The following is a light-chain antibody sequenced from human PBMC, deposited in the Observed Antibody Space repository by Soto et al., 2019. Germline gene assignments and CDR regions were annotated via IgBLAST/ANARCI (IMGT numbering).Light chain of an antibody. Sequence: SYELTQPPSVSVSPGQTARITCSGDALSKQYAYWYQQKPGQAPVLVIYKDSERPSGIPERFSGSSSGTTVTLTISGVQAEDEADYYCQSADSSGTIGVFGGGTKLTVL. V-gene: IGLV3-25*02. CDR1: ALSKQY. J-gene: IGLJ3*02. CDR3: QSADSSGTIGV. CDR2: KDS.